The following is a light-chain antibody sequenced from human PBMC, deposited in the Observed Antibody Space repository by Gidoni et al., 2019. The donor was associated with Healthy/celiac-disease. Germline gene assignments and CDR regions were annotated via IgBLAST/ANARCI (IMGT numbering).Light chain of an antibody. V-gene: IGKV3D-15*01. Sequence: EIVLTQSPATLSVSPGERATLSCRASQSVRSNLAWYQQKPGQAPRLLIYGASTRATGIPARFSGSGSGTEFTLTISSLQSEDFAVYYCQQYNTWPLTFGRGTKVEIK. CDR2: GAS. J-gene: IGKJ1*01. CDR3: QQYNTWPLT. CDR1: QSVRSN.